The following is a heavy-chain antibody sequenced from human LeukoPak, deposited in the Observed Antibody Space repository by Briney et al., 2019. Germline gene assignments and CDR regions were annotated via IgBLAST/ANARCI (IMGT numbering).Heavy chain of an antibody. V-gene: IGHV4-59*01. J-gene: IGHJ5*02. CDR3: ARNRFQLSGAYWFNP. D-gene: IGHD2/OR15-2a*01. CDR2: ISDSGNT. Sequence: KPSETLSLTCTGSGGSMNNSFWSWIRQPPRKGLEWIVYISDSGNTNYNPSLKTRVSFSVDTSKGQFYLSLRSVTAADTALYFCARNRFQLSGAYWFNPWGRGTLVTVSS. CDR1: GGSMNNSF.